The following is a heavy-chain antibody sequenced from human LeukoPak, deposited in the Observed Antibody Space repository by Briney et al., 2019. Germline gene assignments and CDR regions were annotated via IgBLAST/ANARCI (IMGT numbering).Heavy chain of an antibody. CDR3: TRDSNYDLLTASAFDI. CDR1: GYTFTDYH. J-gene: IGHJ3*02. CDR2: INPNSGGT. V-gene: IGHV1-2*02. Sequence: ASVKVSCKASGYTFTDYHIHWVRQAPGQGLEWMGWINPNSGGTNYAQKFQGRVTMTRDTSISTAYMELSSLRSDDTAVYYCTRDSNYDLLTASAFDIWGQGTMVTVSS. D-gene: IGHD3-9*01.